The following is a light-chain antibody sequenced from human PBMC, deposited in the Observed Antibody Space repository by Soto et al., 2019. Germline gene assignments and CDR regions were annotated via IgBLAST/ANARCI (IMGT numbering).Light chain of an antibody. CDR2: WAS. Sequence: DIVMTQSPDSLAVSLGERATINCKSSQSVLHSSTNKNYLAWYQQKPGQSPNLLIYWASAREYGVPDRFSGRGSGTDFTLTISSRQAEDVAVYYCQQYYSIPWTFGQGTKVEIK. CDR1: QSVLHSSTNKNY. CDR3: QQYYSIPWT. J-gene: IGKJ1*01. V-gene: IGKV4-1*01.